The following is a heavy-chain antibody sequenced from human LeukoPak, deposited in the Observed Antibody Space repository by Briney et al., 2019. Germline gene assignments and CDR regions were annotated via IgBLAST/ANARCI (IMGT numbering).Heavy chain of an antibody. CDR2: INPSGGST. CDR3: ARGSGNDYYGSGPIDKWFDP. Sequence: ASVKVSCKASGYTFTSYYMHWVRQAPGQGLEWMGIINPSGGSTSYAQKFQGRVTMTRDMSTSTVYMELSSLRSADTAVYYCARGSGNDYYGSGPIDKWFDPWGQGTLVTVSS. J-gene: IGHJ5*02. CDR1: GYTFTSYY. D-gene: IGHD3-10*01. V-gene: IGHV1-46*01.